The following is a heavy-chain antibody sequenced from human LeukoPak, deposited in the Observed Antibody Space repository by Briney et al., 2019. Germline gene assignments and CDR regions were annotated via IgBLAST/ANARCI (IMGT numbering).Heavy chain of an antibody. Sequence: ETLSLTCAVYGGSFSGYYWSWVRQAPGRGLEWVSAISGSGSSTYYADSVKGRFTISRDNSKNTLYLQMNSLRAEDTAVYYCAKEHCSSTSCPFVYWGQGTLVTVSS. CDR3: AKEHCSSTSCPFVY. D-gene: IGHD2-2*01. CDR2: ISGSGSST. V-gene: IGHV3-23*01. CDR1: GGSFSGYY. J-gene: IGHJ4*02.